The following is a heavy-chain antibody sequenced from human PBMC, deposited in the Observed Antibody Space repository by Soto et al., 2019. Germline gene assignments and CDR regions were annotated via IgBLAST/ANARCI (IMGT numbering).Heavy chain of an antibody. CDR2: INHSGST. V-gene: IGHV4-34*01. J-gene: IGHJ6*02. CDR1: NGSLSSNY. CDR3: ARGMLMSVYYYGMDV. Sequence: PSETLSLTCTVSNGSLSSNYWSWIRQSPGKGLEWIGNINHSGSTNYNPSLKSRVTISVDTSKNQFSLKLSSVTAADTAVYYCARGMLMSVYYYGMDVWGQGTTVTVSS. D-gene: IGHD2-8*01.